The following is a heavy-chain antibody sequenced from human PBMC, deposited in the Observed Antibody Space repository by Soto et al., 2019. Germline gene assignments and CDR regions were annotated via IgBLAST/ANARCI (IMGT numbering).Heavy chain of an antibody. CDR1: GYTFTSYG. J-gene: IGHJ4*02. CDR3: AREMVRGVGSDY. D-gene: IGHD3-10*01. Sequence: QVQLVQSGAEVKKPGASVKVSCKASGYTFTSYGISWVRQAPGQGLEWMGWISTYNGNTKYAQKLQGRVTMTTDTTTSTAYMGLRSLRSDDTAVFYWAREMVRGVGSDYWGQGTLVTVSS. V-gene: IGHV1-18*01. CDR2: ISTYNGNT.